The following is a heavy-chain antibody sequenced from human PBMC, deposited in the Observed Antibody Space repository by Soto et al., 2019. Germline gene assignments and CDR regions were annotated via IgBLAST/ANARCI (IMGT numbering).Heavy chain of an antibody. V-gene: IGHV3-30-3*01. CDR3: ARDGGYTVVRGYFDY. J-gene: IGHJ4*02. CDR1: GFTFSSYA. D-gene: IGHD3-10*01. Sequence: SLRLSCAASGFTFSSYAMHWVRQAPGKGLEWVAVISYDGSNKYYADSVKGRFTISRDNSKNTLYLQMNSLRAEDTAVYYCARDGGYTVVRGYFDYWGQGTLVTVSS. CDR2: ISYDGSNK.